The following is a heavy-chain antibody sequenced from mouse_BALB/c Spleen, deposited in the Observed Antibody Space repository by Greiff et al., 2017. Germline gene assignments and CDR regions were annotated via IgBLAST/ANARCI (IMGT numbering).Heavy chain of an antibody. J-gene: IGHJ3*01. Sequence: LVESGAELVRPGSSVKISCKASGYAFSSYWMNWVKQRPGQGLEWIGQIYPGDGDTNYNGKFKGKATLTADKSSSTAYMQLSSLTSEDSAVYVCARGGGYDWSYWGQGTLVTVSA. V-gene: IGHV1-80*01. CDR2: IYPGDGDT. CDR1: GYAFSSYW. CDR3: ARGGGYDWSY. D-gene: IGHD2-2*01.